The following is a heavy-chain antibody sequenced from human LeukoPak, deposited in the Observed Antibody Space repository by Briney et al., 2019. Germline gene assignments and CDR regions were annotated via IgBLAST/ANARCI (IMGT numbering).Heavy chain of an antibody. Sequence: SETLSLTCTVSGGSISGYYWNWIRQPAGKGLEWIGRIYTSGSTNYTPSLKSRVTISVDKSKSQFSLKLSSVTAADTAVYYCARDPDSSSWYYAFDIWGQGTMVTVSS. J-gene: IGHJ3*02. D-gene: IGHD6-13*01. CDR3: ARDPDSSSWYYAFDI. CDR2: IYTSGST. CDR1: GGSISGYY. V-gene: IGHV4-4*07.